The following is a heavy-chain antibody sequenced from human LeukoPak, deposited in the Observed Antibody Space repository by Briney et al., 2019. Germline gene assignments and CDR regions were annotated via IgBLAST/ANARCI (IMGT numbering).Heavy chain of an antibody. D-gene: IGHD2-2*01. CDR2: LNAGNGNT. Sequence: GASVKVSCKASGCTFTSYAMHWVRQAPGQRLEWMGWLNAGNGNTKHSQKFQGRVTITRNTSISTAYMELSSLRSEDTAVYYCARVRGPYCSSTSCYDYHYYMDVWGKGTTVTVSS. CDR3: ARVRGPYCSSTSCYDYHYYMDV. CDR1: GCTFTSYA. J-gene: IGHJ6*03. V-gene: IGHV1-3*01.